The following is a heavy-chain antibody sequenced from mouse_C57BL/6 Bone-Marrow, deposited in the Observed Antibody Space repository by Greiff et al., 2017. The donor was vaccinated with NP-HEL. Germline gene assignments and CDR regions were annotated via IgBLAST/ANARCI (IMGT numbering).Heavy chain of an antibody. CDR3: ARRGHWFAY. CDR1: GYTFTSYT. CDR2: INPSSGYT. J-gene: IGHJ3*01. Sequence: VKLVESGAELARPGASVKMSCKASGYTFTSYTMHWVKQRPGQGLEWIGYINPSSGYTKYNQKFKDQAPLPADNSSSTAYMQLSSLTSEDSAVYYYARRGHWFAYWGQGTLVTVTA. V-gene: IGHV1-4*01.